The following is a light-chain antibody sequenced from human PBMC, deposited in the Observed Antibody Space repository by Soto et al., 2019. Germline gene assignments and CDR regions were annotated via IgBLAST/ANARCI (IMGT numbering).Light chain of an antibody. CDR3: MCYAGGNNWV. CDR1: SSDVGTHGY. CDR2: DVT. Sequence: QSALTQPPSASGSPGQSVTISCTGTSSDVGTHGYVSWYQQHAGKAPKLMIYDVTKRPSGVPDRFSGSESANTASLTVSGLQAEDEADYYCMCYAGGNNWVFGGGTKLTVL. V-gene: IGLV2-8*01. J-gene: IGLJ3*02.